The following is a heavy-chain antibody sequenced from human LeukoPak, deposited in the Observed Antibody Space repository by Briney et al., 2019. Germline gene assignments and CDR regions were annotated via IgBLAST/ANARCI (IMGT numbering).Heavy chain of an antibody. V-gene: IGHV1-18*01. CDR1: GYTSTSYG. CDR3: ARDGLYYGSGSYYNPVNWFDP. Sequence: ASVKVSCKASGYTSTSYGISWVRQAPGQGLEWMGWISAYNGNTNYAQKLQGRVTMTTDTSTSTAYMELRSLRSDDTAVYYCARDGLYYGSGSYYNPVNWFDPWGQGTLVTVSS. D-gene: IGHD3-10*01. CDR2: ISAYNGNT. J-gene: IGHJ5*02.